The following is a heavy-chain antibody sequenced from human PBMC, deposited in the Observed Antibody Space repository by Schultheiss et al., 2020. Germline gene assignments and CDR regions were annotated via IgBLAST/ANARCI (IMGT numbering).Heavy chain of an antibody. D-gene: IGHD4-11*01. CDR2: IYYSGST. Sequence: SETLSLTCTVSGGSISSGDYYWSWIRQPPGKGLEWIGYIYYSGSTYYNPSLKSRVTISVDTSKNQFSLKLSSVTAADTAVYYCARHTRYSNYGWFDPWGQGTLVTVSS. CDR1: GGSISSGDYY. V-gene: IGHV4-30-4*01. J-gene: IGHJ5*02. CDR3: ARHTRYSNYGWFDP.